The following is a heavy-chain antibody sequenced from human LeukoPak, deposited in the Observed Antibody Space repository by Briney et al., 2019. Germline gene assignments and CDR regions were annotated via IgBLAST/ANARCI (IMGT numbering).Heavy chain of an antibody. Sequence: GASVKVSCKASGYTFTSYDISWVRQAPGQGLEWMGWISVYNGNTKYAQKLQGRVTMTRDTSTNTAYMELRSLRSDDTAMYYCARAQGSGSFLFDYWGQGTLVTVSS. CDR1: GYTFTSYD. V-gene: IGHV1-18*01. CDR2: ISVYNGNT. D-gene: IGHD3-10*01. J-gene: IGHJ4*02. CDR3: ARAQGSGSFLFDY.